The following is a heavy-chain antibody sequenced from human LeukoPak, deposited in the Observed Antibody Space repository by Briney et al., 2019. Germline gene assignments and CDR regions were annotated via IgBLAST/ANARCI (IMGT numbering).Heavy chain of an antibody. Sequence: SSVKVSCKASGGTFSSYTISWVRQAPGQGLEWMGRIIPILGIANYAQKFQGRVTITADKSTSTAYMELSSLRSEDTAVYYRARAGGYSSSSDYYYMDVWGKGTTVTVSS. CDR3: ARAGGYSSSSDYYYMDV. CDR1: GGTFSSYT. CDR2: IIPILGIA. D-gene: IGHD6-13*01. J-gene: IGHJ6*03. V-gene: IGHV1-69*02.